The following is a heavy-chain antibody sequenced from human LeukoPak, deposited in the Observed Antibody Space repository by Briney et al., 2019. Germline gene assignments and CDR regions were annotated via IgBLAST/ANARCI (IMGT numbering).Heavy chain of an antibody. V-gene: IGHV3-9*01. D-gene: IGHD3-22*01. CDR1: GFTFDDYA. CDR3: AKDMSMIVVEYYFGY. CDR2: ISWNSGSI. J-gene: IGHJ4*02. Sequence: GGSLRLSCAASGFTFDDYAIHWVRQAPGKGLEWVSGISWNSGSIGYADSVKGRFTVSRDNAKNSLYLQMNSLRAEDTALYYCAKDMSMIVVEYYFGYWGQGTLVTVSS.